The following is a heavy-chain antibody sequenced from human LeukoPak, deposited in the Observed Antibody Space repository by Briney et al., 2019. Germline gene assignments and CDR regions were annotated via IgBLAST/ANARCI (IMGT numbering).Heavy chain of an antibody. CDR1: TFTLNNYW. CDR3: ASRAGYTGSWSAFDY. Sequence: GGSLRLSCTASTFTLNNYWMSWVRQAPGKGLEWVANIKQDGSGKYHVDSVKGRFTISRDNAKNSLYLQMNSLRAEDTAVYYCASRAGYTGSWSAFDYWGQGTLVTVSS. J-gene: IGHJ4*02. CDR2: IKQDGSGK. D-gene: IGHD6-13*01. V-gene: IGHV3-7*05.